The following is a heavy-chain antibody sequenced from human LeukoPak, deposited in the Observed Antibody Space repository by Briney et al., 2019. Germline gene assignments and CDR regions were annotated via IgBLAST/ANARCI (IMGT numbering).Heavy chain of an antibody. CDR3: AKESPSFDY. J-gene: IGHJ4*02. V-gene: IGHV3-7*03. CDR2: IKQDGSEK. CDR1: GFTFSSYW. Sequence: PGGSLRLSCAASGFTFSSYWMSWVRQAPGKGLEWVANIKQDGSEKYYVDSVKGRFTISRDNSKNTLYLQMNSLRAEDTAVYYCAKESPSFDYWGQGTLVTVSS.